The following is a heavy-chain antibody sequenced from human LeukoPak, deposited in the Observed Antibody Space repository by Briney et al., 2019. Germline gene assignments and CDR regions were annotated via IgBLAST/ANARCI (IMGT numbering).Heavy chain of an antibody. CDR3: AKGQAMVRGATKFLDY. CDR1: GFTFSSYA. V-gene: IGHV3-23*01. J-gene: IGHJ4*02. D-gene: IGHD3-10*01. Sequence: GGSLRLSCAASGFTFSSYAMHWVRQAPGKGLEWVSAISGSGGSTYYADSVKGRFTISRDNSKNTLYLQMNSLRAEDTAVYYCAKGQAMVRGATKFLDYWGQGTLVTVSS. CDR2: ISGSGGST.